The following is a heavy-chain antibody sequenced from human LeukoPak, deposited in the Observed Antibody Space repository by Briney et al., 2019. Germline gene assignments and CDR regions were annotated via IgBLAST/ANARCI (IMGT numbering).Heavy chain of an antibody. CDR1: GFTFSSYW. Sequence: GGSLRLSCAASGFTFSSYWMSWVRQAPGKGLEWVANIKQDGSEKYYVDSVKGRFTISRDNAKNSLYLQMNSLRAEDTAVYYCARASSFYRWQQLVSDWFDPWGQGTLVTVSS. D-gene: IGHD6-13*01. V-gene: IGHV3-7*01. CDR2: IKQDGSEK. J-gene: IGHJ5*02. CDR3: ARASSFYRWQQLVSDWFDP.